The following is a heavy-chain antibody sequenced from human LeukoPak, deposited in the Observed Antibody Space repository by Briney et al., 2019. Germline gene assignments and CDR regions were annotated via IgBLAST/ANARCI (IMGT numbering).Heavy chain of an antibody. D-gene: IGHD3-22*01. CDR3: ARLPTHYYDSSVQNWFDP. Sequence: GESLKISCKGSGYSFTSYWIGWVRQMPGKGLEWMGIIYPGDSDTRYSPSFQGQVTISADKSISTAYLQWSSLKASDTAMYYRARLPTHYYDSSVQNWFDPWGQGTLVTVSS. V-gene: IGHV5-51*01. CDR1: GYSFTSYW. CDR2: IYPGDSDT. J-gene: IGHJ5*02.